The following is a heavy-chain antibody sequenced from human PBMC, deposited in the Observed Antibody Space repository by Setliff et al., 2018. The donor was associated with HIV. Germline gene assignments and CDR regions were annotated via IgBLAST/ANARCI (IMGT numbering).Heavy chain of an antibody. V-gene: IGHV4-59*11. CDR1: GASISSHY. CDR3: AKGAGFYGDYTFGY. Sequence: SETLSLTCTVSGASISSHYWSWIRQSPGRELEWIGYIYSTGSTNYNPSLQSRVSISMDASKNKFSLKVTSVTSADTAVYYCAKGAGFYGDYTFGYRGQGHLVTVSS. CDR2: IYSTGST. D-gene: IGHD4-17*01. J-gene: IGHJ4*02.